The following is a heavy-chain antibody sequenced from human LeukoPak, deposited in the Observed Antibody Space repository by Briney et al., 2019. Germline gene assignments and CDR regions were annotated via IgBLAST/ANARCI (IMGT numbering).Heavy chain of an antibody. J-gene: IGHJ4*02. CDR3: AREAGGSGSYYNQKY. Sequence: GRSLRLSCAASGFTFSSYAMHWVRQAPGKGLEWVAVVSYDGNNKSYSDAVKGRFTISRDNSKNTLYLQMSSLRAEDTAVYYCAREAGGSGSYYNQKYWGQGTLVTVSS. V-gene: IGHV3-30-3*01. D-gene: IGHD3-10*01. CDR2: VSYDGNNK. CDR1: GFTFSSYA.